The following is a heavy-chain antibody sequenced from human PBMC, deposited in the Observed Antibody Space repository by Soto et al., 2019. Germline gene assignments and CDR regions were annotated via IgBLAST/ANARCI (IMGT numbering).Heavy chain of an antibody. D-gene: IGHD5-12*01. CDR3: ARAYSGYAPMDV. CDR1: GGSISSYY. J-gene: IGHJ6*02. CDR2: IYYSGST. V-gene: IGHV4-59*01. Sequence: SETLSLTCTVSGGSISSYYWSWIRQPPGKGLEWIGYIYYSGSTNYNPSLKSRVTISVDTSKNQFSLKLSSVTAADTAVYYCARAYSGYAPMDVWGQGTTVTVSS.